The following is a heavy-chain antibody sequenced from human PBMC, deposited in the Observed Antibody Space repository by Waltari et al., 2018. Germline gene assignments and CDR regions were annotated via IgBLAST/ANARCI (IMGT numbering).Heavy chain of an antibody. Sequence: QVQLVQSGAEVKQPGASVKVSCKASGYTFTTYDLNRGRQATGQGLEWMGWMNPNSGNTGYAQKFQGRVTITRNTSISTAYMELSSLRSEDTAVYYCARVSGLALPDYWGQGTLVTVSS. V-gene: IGHV1-8*03. CDR2: MNPNSGNT. CDR1: GYTFTTYD. J-gene: IGHJ4*02. D-gene: IGHD6-19*01. CDR3: ARVSGLALPDY.